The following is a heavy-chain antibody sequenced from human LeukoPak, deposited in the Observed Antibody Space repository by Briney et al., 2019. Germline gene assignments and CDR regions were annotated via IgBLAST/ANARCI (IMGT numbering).Heavy chain of an antibody. CDR3: AREPGAAAGRGLDY. CDR2: IYYSGST. D-gene: IGHD6-13*01. V-gene: IGHV4-59*01. CDR1: GGSISSYY. J-gene: IGHJ4*02. Sequence: SETLSLTCTVSGGSISSYYWNWIRQPPGKGLEWIGYIYYSGSTNYNPFLKSRVTISVDTSKNQCSLKLSSVTAADTAVYYCAREPGAAAGRGLDYWGQGTLVTVSS.